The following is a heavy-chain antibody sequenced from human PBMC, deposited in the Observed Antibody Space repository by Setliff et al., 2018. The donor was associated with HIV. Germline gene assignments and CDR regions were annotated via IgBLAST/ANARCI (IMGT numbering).Heavy chain of an antibody. Sequence: ASVKVSCKASASRYSFTAYNMHWVRQAPGQGLEWMGWISPYNGDTYYDEKFQGRVTMTTDTSTSTASMELTSLRSDDTAVYYCARMNAYYNVWRSTYYFDYWGQGTLVTVSS. CDR3: ARMNAYYNVWRSTYYFDY. D-gene: IGHD3-3*01. V-gene: IGHV1-18*04. J-gene: IGHJ4*02. CDR2: ISPYNGDT. CDR1: ASRYSFTAYN.